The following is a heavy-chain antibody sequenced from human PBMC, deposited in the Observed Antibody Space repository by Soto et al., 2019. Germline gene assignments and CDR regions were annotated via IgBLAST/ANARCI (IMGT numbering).Heavy chain of an antibody. CDR1: GFTFSNYA. CDR2: ISKSGGGT. V-gene: IGHV3-23*01. CDR3: ARTSSLFDY. D-gene: IGHD6-13*01. Sequence: EVQLLESGGGLVQPGGSLRLSCAASGFTFSNYAMSWVRQAPGKGLEWVSSISKSGGGTYYADSVKGRFTISRDNTKNSLYLQMTSLKAEATAVYSCARTSSLFDYWGQGTLVTVSS. J-gene: IGHJ4*02.